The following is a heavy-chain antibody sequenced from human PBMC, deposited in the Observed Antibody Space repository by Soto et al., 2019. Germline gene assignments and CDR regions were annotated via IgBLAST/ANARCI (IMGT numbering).Heavy chain of an antibody. V-gene: IGHV3-23*01. Sequence: GGSLRLSCAASGFTFSSNAMSWVRQAPGKGLEWVSAISGSGGNTYYADSVKGRFTISRDNSKNTLYLQMNSLRAEDTAVYYCVKVSSVLLWFGELQNFDYWVQGTLVTVSS. D-gene: IGHD3-10*01. J-gene: IGHJ4*02. CDR3: VKVSSVLLWFGELQNFDY. CDR2: ISGSGGNT. CDR1: GFTFSSNA.